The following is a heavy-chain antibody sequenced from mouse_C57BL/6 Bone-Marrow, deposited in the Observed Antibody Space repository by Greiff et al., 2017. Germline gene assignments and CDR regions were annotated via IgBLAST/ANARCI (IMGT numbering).Heavy chain of an antibody. J-gene: IGHJ2*01. V-gene: IGHV5-6*01. CDR1: GFTFSSYG. CDR3: ARGITTVVGDY. D-gene: IGHD1-1*01. CDR2: ISSGGSYT. Sequence: EVQLVESGGDLVKPGGSLKLSCAASGFTFSSYGMSWVRQTPDKRLEWVATISSGGSYTYYPDSVKGRFTISRDNAKNTLYLQMSSLKSEDTAMYYCARGITTVVGDYWGQGTTLTVSS.